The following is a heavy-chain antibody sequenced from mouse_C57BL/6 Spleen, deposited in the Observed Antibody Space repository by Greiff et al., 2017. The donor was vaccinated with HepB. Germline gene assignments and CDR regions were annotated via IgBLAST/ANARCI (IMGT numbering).Heavy chain of an antibody. CDR3: ASENYYGSRFAY. V-gene: IGHV1-26*01. CDR2: INPNNGGT. Sequence: VHVKQSGPELVKPGASVKISCKASGYTFTDYYMNWVKQSHGKSLEWIGDINPNNGGTSYNQKFKGKATLTVDKSSSTAYMELRSLTSEDSAVYYWASENYYGSRFAYWGQGTLVTVSA. D-gene: IGHD1-1*01. J-gene: IGHJ3*01. CDR1: GYTFTDYY.